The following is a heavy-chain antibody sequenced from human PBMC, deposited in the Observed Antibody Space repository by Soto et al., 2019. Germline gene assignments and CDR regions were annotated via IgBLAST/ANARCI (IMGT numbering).Heavy chain of an antibody. CDR1: GYTFTSYY. CDR3: ARGNGSGYDRPHYYYYGMDV. D-gene: IGHD5-12*01. CDR2: INPSGGST. Sequence: VASVKVSCKASGYTFTSYYMHWVRQAPGQGLEWMGIINPSGGSTSYAQKFQGRVTMTRDTSTSTVYMELSSLRSEDTAVYYCARGNGSGYDRPHYYYYGMDVWGQGTTVTVSS. V-gene: IGHV1-46*01. J-gene: IGHJ6*02.